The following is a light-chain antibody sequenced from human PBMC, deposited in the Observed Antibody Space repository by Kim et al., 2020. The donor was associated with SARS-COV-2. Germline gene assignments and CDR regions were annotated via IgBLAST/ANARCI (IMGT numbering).Light chain of an antibody. J-gene: IGLJ1*01. Sequence: GQSVTISCTGTSSDVGAYNYFSWCQQHPGKAPKLMIFEVNKRPSGVPDRFSGYKSGNTASLTVSGLQPEDEADYYCSSYGGSNNVVFGTGTKVTVL. CDR1: SSDVGAYNY. CDR3: SSYGGSNNVV. CDR2: EVN. V-gene: IGLV2-8*01.